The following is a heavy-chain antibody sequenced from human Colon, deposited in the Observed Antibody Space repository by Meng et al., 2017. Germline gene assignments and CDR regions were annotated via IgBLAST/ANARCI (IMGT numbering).Heavy chain of an antibody. D-gene: IGHD4-17*01. Sequence: ESCPARVTPTVSLTLTWTVYGGSISSGGFYWSWIRQHTGKGLEWIGYIYYSGSTYYNPSIRSRVAISIDTSKNQFSLKLTSVTAADMAVYFCARTNYGDYNWFDPWGQGTLVTVSS. V-gene: IGHV4-31*02. J-gene: IGHJ5*02. CDR2: IYYSGST. CDR3: ARTNYGDYNWFDP. CDR1: GGSISSGGFY.